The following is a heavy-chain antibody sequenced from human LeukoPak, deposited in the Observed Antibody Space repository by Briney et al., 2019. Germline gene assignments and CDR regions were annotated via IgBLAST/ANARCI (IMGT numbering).Heavy chain of an antibody. CDR2: IKSKTDGGTT. CDR3: STTYYYDSSEGY. J-gene: IGHJ4*02. CDR1: GFTFRNYV. D-gene: IGHD3-22*01. V-gene: IGHV3-15*07. Sequence: GGSLRLSCAASGFTFRNYVIHWVRQAPGKGLEWVGRIKSKTDGGTTDYAAPVKGRFTISRDDSKNTLYLQMNSLKTEDTAVYYCSTTYYYDSSEGYWGQGTLVTVSS.